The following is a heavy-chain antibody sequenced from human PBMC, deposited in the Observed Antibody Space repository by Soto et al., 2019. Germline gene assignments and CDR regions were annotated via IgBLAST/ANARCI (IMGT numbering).Heavy chain of an antibody. J-gene: IGHJ4*02. CDR3: ARYRDVNTGYWKGY. CDR2: IWHDGGNK. V-gene: IGHV3-33*01. D-gene: IGHD3-22*01. CDR1: GFTFSSYG. Sequence: PGGSLRLSCAASGFTFSSYGMHWVRQAPGKGLEWVAFIWHDGGNKFYAESVKGRFTISRDNSKNTLYLQMTSLSAEDTAMYYCARYRDVNTGYWKGYRRQVPLFTTSS.